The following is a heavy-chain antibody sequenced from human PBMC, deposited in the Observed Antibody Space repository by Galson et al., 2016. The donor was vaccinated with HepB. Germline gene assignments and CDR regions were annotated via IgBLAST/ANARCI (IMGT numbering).Heavy chain of an antibody. V-gene: IGHV4-34*01. J-gene: IGHJ3*01. CDR3: ARYAVGPHYYDSAGYSNPAFDV. D-gene: IGHD3-22*01. CDR1: GESLSGFY. Sequence: ETLSLTCAVYGESLSGFYWSWIRQPPGKGLEWIGEINHSGYTNYNPSVESRVTISVDTSRKQLSLKLTSVTAADTAVYYCARYAVGPHYYDSAGYSNPAFDVWGQGTMVSVSS. CDR2: INHSGYT.